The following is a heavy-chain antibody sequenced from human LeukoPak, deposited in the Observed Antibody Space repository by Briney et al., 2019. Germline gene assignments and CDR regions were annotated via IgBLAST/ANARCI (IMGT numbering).Heavy chain of an antibody. CDR1: GGTFSSYA. D-gene: IGHD1-26*01. J-gene: IGHJ4*02. CDR3: ARERGATGPVFDY. Sequence: ASVKVSCKASGGTFSSYAISWVRQAPGQGLEWMGGIIPIFGTANYAQKFQGRVTITADESTSTAYMELSSLRSEDTAVYYCARERGATGPVFDYWGQGTLVTVSS. V-gene: IGHV1-69*13. CDR2: IIPIFGTA.